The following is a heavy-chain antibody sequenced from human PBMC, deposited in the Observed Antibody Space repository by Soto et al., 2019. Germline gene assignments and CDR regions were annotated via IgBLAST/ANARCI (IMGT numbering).Heavy chain of an antibody. V-gene: IGHV3-72*01. J-gene: IGHJ4*02. CDR1: GFTFSDHY. CDR3: ARGGYCSGGSCYSLFDY. D-gene: IGHD2-15*01. Sequence: PGGSLRLSCAASGFTFSDHYMDWVRQAPGKGLEWVGRTRNKANSYTTEYAASVKGRFTISRDDSKNSLYLQMNSLKTEDTAVYYCARGGYCSGGSCYSLFDYWGQGTLVTVSS. CDR2: TRNKANSYTT.